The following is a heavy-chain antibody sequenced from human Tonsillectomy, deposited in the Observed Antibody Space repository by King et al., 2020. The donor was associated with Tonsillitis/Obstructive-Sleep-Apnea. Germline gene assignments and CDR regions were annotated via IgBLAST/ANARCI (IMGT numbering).Heavy chain of an antibody. CDR1: GYSLTRYA. Sequence: VQLVESGSGLKKPGASVKVSCKASGYSLTRYAINWVRQAPGQGLEWMGWINTNTGNQTYAHGFTGRFVFSLDTSVSTAYMQISSLKAEDTAVYYCARCISGITGISTFWYDIYVWGKGATVTVSS. CDR3: ARCISGITGISTFWYDIYV. J-gene: IGHJ6*03. D-gene: IGHD1-14*01. V-gene: IGHV7-4-1*02. CDR2: INTNTGNQ.